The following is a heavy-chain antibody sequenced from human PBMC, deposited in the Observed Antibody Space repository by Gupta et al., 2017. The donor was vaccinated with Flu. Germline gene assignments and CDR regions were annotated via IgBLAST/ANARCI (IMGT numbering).Heavy chain of an antibody. CDR2: INPDGSST. CDR3: ATVTSGC. D-gene: IGHD4-17*01. CDR1: GFTFSTSY. J-gene: IGHJ4*02. V-gene: IGHV3-74*03. Sequence: EMQLVESGGGLVQPGGSLRLSCAASGFTFSTSYLQWVRQAPGKGLVWVSRINPDGSSTTYAESVKGRFTISRDNAKNTLYLQMNSLGDDDTAGYYCATVTSGCWGQGTLVTVSS.